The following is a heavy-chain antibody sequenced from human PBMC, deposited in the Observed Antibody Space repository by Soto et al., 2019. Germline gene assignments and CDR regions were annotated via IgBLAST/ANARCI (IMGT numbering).Heavy chain of an antibody. D-gene: IGHD3-10*01. CDR3: ARDWAPGKPEDAYYGMDV. CDR2: ISYDGSNK. V-gene: IGHV3-30-3*01. J-gene: IGHJ6*02. Sequence: QVQLVESGGGVVQPGRSLRLSCAASGLTFSSYAMHWVRQAPGKGLEWVAVISYDGSNKYYADSVKGRFTISRDNSKNTLYLQMNSLRAEDTAVYYCARDWAPGKPEDAYYGMDVWGQGTTVTVSS. CDR1: GLTFSSYA.